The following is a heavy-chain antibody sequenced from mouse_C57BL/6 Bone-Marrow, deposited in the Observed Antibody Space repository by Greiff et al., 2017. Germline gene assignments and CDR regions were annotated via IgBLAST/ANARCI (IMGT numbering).Heavy chain of an antibody. V-gene: IGHV3-6*01. CDR3: ARDLPDYAMDY. Sequence: EVKLQESGPGLVKPSQSLSLTCSVTGYSITSGYYWNWIRQFPGNKLEWMGYISYDGSNNYNPSLKNRISITRETSKNQFFLKLNSVTTEDTATYYCARDLPDYAMDYWGQGTSVTVSS. J-gene: IGHJ4*01. CDR1: GYSITSGYY. D-gene: IGHD6-1*01. CDR2: ISYDGSN.